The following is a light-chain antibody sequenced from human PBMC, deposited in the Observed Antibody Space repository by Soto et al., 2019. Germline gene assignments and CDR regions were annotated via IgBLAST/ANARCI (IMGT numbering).Light chain of an antibody. J-gene: IGKJ1*01. CDR1: QYVSSN. CDR3: QQYNEWPET. CDR2: GAS. V-gene: IGKV3-15*01. Sequence: ESVLTQSPGTLSLSPGERATLSCRASQYVSSNYLTWYQQKPGQAPRLLIHGASTRATGIPGRFSGSGSGTEFTLIISSLQSEDFAVYYCQQYNEWPETFGHGTKVDIK.